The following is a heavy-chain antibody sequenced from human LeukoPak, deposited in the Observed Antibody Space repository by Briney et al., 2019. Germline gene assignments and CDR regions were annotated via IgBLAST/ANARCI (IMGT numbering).Heavy chain of an antibody. D-gene: IGHD6-13*01. CDR1: GYTFTSYG. CDR3: ASMVLAAAGFYYFDY. V-gene: IGHV1-18*01. CDR2: ISAYNGNT. J-gene: IGHJ4*02. Sequence: ASVKVSCKASGYTFTSYGISWVRQAPGQGLEWMGWISAYNGNTNYAQKLQGRVTMTTDTSTSTAYMELRSPRSDDTAVYYCASMVLAAAGFYYFDYWGRGTLVTVSS.